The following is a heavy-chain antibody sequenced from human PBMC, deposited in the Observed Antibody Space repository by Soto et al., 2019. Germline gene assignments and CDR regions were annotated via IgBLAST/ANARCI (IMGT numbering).Heavy chain of an antibody. J-gene: IGHJ4*02. D-gene: IGHD2-15*01. V-gene: IGHV4-31*03. CDR1: GGSVSSSRYY. Sequence: QAQLQESGPGLVQPSQTLSLTCTVSGGSVSSSRYYWSWIRQHPGKGLEWIGYIYHSGNTYYNPSLKSRSTISIDTSKNQFSLNLSSVTAADTAVYYCARVSEYCSGGACSLFDYWGQGTLVTVSS. CDR3: ARVSEYCSGGACSLFDY. CDR2: IYHSGNT.